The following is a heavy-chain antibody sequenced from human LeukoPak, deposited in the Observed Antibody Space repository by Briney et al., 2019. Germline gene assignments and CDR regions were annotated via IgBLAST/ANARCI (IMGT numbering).Heavy chain of an antibody. CDR2: VFHDGIA. CDR3: AREPTLAAAGNLYYYYYMDV. J-gene: IGHJ6*03. Sequence: PSETLSLTCAVYGGSFSDDFWTWIRLAPEKGLEWIGEVFHDGIANYNPSLKSRAIVSVDTSKNQFSLKLSSVTAADTAVYYCAREPTLAAAGNLYYYYYMDVWGKGTTVTVSS. D-gene: IGHD6-13*01. CDR1: GGSFSDDF. V-gene: IGHV4-34*12.